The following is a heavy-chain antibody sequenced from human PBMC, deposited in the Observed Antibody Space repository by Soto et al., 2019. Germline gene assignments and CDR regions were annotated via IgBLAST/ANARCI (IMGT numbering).Heavy chain of an antibody. V-gene: IGHV3-53*01. CDR3: VRPLPSGQNYGMDV. Sequence: EVQLVESGGGLIQPGGSLNLSCAASGLPVSTNYMSWVRQAPGKGLEWVSVIYNDGKTYYADSVKDRFTISRDASKNTLHLQMDSLRDEDTAVYYCVRPLPSGQNYGMDVWGQGTTVTVSS. J-gene: IGHJ6*02. D-gene: IGHD3-10*01. CDR1: GLPVSTNY. CDR2: IYNDGKT.